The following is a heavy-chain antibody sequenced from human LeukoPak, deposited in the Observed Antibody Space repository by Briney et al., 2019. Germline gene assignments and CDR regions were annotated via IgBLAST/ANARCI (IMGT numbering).Heavy chain of an antibody. V-gene: IGHV3-23*01. CDR1: GFTFSSYS. D-gene: IGHD3-16*01. CDR3: AKDPDYDYVWGSYDY. Sequence: GGSLRLSCAASGFTFSSYSMNWVRQAPGKGLEWVSAISGSGGSTYYADSVKGRFTISRDNSKNTLYLQMNSLRAEDTAVYYCAKDPDYDYVWGSYDYWGQGTLVTVSS. CDR2: ISGSGGST. J-gene: IGHJ4*02.